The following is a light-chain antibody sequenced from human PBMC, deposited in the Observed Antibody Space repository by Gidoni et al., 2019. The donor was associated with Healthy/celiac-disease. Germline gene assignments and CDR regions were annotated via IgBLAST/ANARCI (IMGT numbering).Light chain of an antibody. J-gene: IGKJ3*01. V-gene: IGKV4-1*01. CDR1: QSVLYSSNNKNY. CDR2: WAS. Sequence: DIVVTQSPGSLSGSLGERATINCKSSQSVLYSSNNKNYLAWYQQKPGQPPKLLIYWASTRESGVPDRFSGSGSGTDFTLTIGSLQAEDVAVYYCQQYYSTPITFGPGTKVDIK. CDR3: QQYYSTPIT.